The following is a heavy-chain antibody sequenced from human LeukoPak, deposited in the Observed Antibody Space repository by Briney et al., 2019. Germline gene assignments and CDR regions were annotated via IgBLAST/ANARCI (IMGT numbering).Heavy chain of an antibody. CDR2: IYYSGST. J-gene: IGHJ3*02. CDR3: ARLKDYYDSSGYYPPDAFDI. D-gene: IGHD3-22*01. CDR1: GVSISSYY. Sequence: SETLSLTCTASGVSISSYYLSWIRQPPGKGLEWIGDIYYSGSTNYNPSLKSRVTISVDTSKNQFSLKLSSVTAADTAVYYCARLKDYYDSSGYYPPDAFDIWGQGTMVTVSS. V-gene: IGHV4-59*08.